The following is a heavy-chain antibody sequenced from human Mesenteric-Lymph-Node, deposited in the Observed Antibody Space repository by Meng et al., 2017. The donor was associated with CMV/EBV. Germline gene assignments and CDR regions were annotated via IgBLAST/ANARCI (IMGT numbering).Heavy chain of an antibody. CDR3: ARGSSYDILTGYFDY. Sequence: LHRWGAGLLKPSETLYATGAVYGGSFSGYYWNWIRQSPEKGLEWIGEINHSGSTTYNPSFTSRIIISVDTSTNQISLNMSSVTAADTAVYYCARGSSYDILTGYFDYWGQGALVTVSS. CDR1: GGSFSGYY. D-gene: IGHD3-9*01. J-gene: IGHJ4*02. CDR2: INHSGST. V-gene: IGHV4-34*01.